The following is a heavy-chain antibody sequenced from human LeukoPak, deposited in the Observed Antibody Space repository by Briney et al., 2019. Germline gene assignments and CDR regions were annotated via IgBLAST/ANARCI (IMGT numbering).Heavy chain of an antibody. J-gene: IGHJ6*03. D-gene: IGHD3-3*01. CDR2: IYYSGST. Sequence: SQTLSLTCSVSGGSISSDYWSWIRQPPGKGLEWIGYIYYSGSTNYNPSLKSRVTISVDTSKNQFPLKLSSVTAADTAVYYCARANRYYDSWSGPRKSYYYYMDVWGKGTTVTVSS. CDR3: ARANRYYDSWSGPRKSYYYYMDV. V-gene: IGHV4-59*01. CDR1: GGSISSDY.